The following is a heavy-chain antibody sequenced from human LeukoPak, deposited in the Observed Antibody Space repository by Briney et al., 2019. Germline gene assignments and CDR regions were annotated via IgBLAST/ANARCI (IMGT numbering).Heavy chain of an antibody. CDR1: GFTFSRYW. V-gene: IGHV3-74*01. Sequence: GGSLRLSCAASGFTFSRYWMHWVRQTPGKGLVWVSRINSDGSSTSHADSVKGRFTISRDNAKNTLYLQMNSLRAEDPAVYYCARESGQLLFLEYWGQGTLVTVSS. CDR2: INSDGSST. D-gene: IGHD2-2*01. CDR3: ARESGQLLFLEY. J-gene: IGHJ4*02.